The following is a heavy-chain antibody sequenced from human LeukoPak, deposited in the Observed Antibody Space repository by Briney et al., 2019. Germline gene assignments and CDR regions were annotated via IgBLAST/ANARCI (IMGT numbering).Heavy chain of an antibody. V-gene: IGHV1-69*05. CDR2: IIPIFGTA. Sequence: SVKVSCKASGGTFSSYAISWVRRAPGQGLEWMGGIIPIFGTANYAQKFQGRVTITTDESTSTAYMELSSLRSEDTAVYYCARVDCSSTSCRQRNYYYYMDVWGKGTTVTVSS. CDR3: ARVDCSSTSCRQRNYYYYMDV. CDR1: GGTFSSYA. J-gene: IGHJ6*03. D-gene: IGHD2-2*01.